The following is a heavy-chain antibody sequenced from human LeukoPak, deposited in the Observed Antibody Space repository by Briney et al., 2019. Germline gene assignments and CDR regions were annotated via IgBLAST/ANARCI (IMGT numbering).Heavy chain of an antibody. CDR3: AGVDSRPFYYYMDV. J-gene: IGHJ6*03. Sequence: GGSLRFSCAGSGFTFSSYGMHWVRQAPGKGREGGAFIRYDGTNKYYPDSVKGRFTISRDNSQNTLYLQMNCLRAEDTAVYYCAGVDSRPFYYYMDVWGKGTTVTLSS. V-gene: IGHV3-30*02. CDR2: IRYDGTNK. D-gene: IGHD2-15*01. CDR1: GFTFSSYG.